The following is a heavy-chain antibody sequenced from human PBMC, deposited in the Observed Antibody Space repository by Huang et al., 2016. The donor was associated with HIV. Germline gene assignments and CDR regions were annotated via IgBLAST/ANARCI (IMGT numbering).Heavy chain of an antibody. D-gene: IGHD1-26*01. CDR3: AKDGADEEWDIDY. J-gene: IGHJ4*02. CDR1: GFSFSTYG. V-gene: IGHV3-30*18. Sequence: VQLVESGGGVVQPGRSLRRACAASGFSFSTYGLHGVRQAPGKGLEWVAVISYYGSNKYYAHAVKGRFTISRDTSENKVYLQMNSLRHEDTAVYYCAKDGADEEWDIDYWGQGTLVTVSS. CDR2: ISYYGSNK.